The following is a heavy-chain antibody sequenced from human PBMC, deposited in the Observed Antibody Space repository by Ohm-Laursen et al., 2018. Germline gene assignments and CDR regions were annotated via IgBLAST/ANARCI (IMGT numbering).Heavy chain of an antibody. Sequence: SLRLSCTASGFTFSSYWMSWVRQAPGKGLEWVANIKQDGSEKYYVDSVKGRFTISRDNAKNSLYLQMNSLRAEDTAAYYCARARAYCGGGSCYPQYFQHWGQGTLVTVSS. D-gene: IGHD2-15*01. V-gene: IGHV3-7*01. CDR2: IKQDGSEK. CDR1: GFTFSSYW. J-gene: IGHJ1*01. CDR3: ARARAYCGGGSCYPQYFQH.